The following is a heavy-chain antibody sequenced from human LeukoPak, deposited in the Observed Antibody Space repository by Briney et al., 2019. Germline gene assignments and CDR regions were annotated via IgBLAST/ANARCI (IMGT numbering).Heavy chain of an antibody. Sequence: GGSLRLSCAASGFTFINYDMHWVRQATGKGLEWVSAIGITGDTYYPDSVRGRFTISRENAKNTLYLQMNSLRAEDTAVYYCAKETDRYCSSTSCYHFDYWGQGTLVTVSS. J-gene: IGHJ4*02. CDR3: AKETDRYCSSTSCYHFDY. CDR1: GFTFINYD. D-gene: IGHD2-2*01. CDR2: IGITGDT. V-gene: IGHV3-13*01.